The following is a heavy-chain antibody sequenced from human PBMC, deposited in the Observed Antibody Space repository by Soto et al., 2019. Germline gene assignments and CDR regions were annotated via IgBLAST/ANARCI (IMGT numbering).Heavy chain of an antibody. J-gene: IGHJ5*02. CDR3: ARRLRFLEWSNWFDP. D-gene: IGHD3-3*01. Sequence: SETLSLTCTVAGGSISSSIYYWGWIRKPPGKGLEWIGSIYYSGSTYYNPSLKSRVTISVDTSKNQFSLKLSSVTAADTAVYYCARRLRFLEWSNWFDPWGQGTLVTVSS. CDR1: GGSISSSIYY. CDR2: IYYSGST. V-gene: IGHV4-39*01.